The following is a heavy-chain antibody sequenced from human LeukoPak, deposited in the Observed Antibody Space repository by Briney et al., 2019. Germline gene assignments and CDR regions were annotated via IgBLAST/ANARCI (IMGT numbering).Heavy chain of an antibody. J-gene: IGHJ6*03. CDR2: INHSGST. CDR1: GGSFSGYY. V-gene: IGHV4-34*01. CDR3: ARRYRGYYYYYMGV. D-gene: IGHD3-10*01. Sequence: SETLSLTCAVYGGSFSGYYWSWIRQPPGKGLEWIGEINHSGSTNYNPSLKSRVTISVDTSKNQFSLKLSSVTAADTAVYYCARRYRGYYYYYMGVWGKGTTVTVSS.